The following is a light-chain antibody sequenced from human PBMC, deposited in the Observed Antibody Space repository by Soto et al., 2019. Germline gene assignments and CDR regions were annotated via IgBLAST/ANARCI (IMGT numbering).Light chain of an antibody. Sequence: QSALTQPASVSGSPGQSITIYCTGTSSDVGGYNYVSWYQQHPGKAPKLMIYEVSNRPSGVSDRFSGSRSGNTASLTISGLQAEDESDYYCFSYTSSSTWVFGGGTKVTVL. V-gene: IGLV2-14*01. CDR3: FSYTSSSTWV. CDR1: SSDVGGYNY. J-gene: IGLJ3*02. CDR2: EVS.